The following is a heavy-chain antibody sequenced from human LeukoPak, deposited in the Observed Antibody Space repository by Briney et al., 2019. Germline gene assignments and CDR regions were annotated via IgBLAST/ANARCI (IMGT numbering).Heavy chain of an antibody. D-gene: IGHD3-10*01. J-gene: IGHJ5*02. CDR2: INPSSGGT. V-gene: IGHV1-2*02. Sequence: ASVKVSCKASGYTFTGYYMHWVRQAPGQGLEWMGWINPSSGGTSYAQKFQGRVTMTRDTSISTAYMELSRLRSDDTAVYYCATFEVGAWGQGTLVTVSS. CDR3: ATFEVGA. CDR1: GYTFTGYY.